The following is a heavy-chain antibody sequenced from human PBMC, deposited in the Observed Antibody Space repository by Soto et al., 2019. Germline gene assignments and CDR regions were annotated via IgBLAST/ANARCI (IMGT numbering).Heavy chain of an antibody. J-gene: IGHJ1*01. Sequence: ASVKVSCKASGDTFTSYGISWVRQAPGQGLEWMGWISAYNVNTNYAQNIPSRVTMTTDPSPSTAYMELRSLRSHDTAVYYCARDRIVRATTHYFQHWAQGTLVTVSS. CDR1: GDTFTSYG. CDR2: ISAYNVNT. D-gene: IGHD1-26*01. V-gene: IGHV1-18*04. CDR3: ARDRIVRATTHYFQH.